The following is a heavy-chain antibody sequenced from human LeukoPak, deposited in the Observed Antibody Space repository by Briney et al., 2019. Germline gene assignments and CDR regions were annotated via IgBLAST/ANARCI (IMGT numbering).Heavy chain of an antibody. D-gene: IGHD1-26*01. V-gene: IGHV1-8*03. J-gene: IGHJ6*03. CDR2: MNPNSGNT. CDR3: ARVGGSWAYMDV. CDR1: GYTFTSYD. Sequence: ASVKVSCKASGYTFTSYDINWVRQATGQGLEWMGWMNPNSGNTGYAQKFQGRVTITRNTSISTAYMELSSLRSEDTAVYYCARVGGSWAYMDVWGKGTTVTVSS.